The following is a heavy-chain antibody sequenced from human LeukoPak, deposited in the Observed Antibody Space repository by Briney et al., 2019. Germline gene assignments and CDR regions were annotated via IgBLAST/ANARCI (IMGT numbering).Heavy chain of an antibody. V-gene: IGHV1-69*13. D-gene: IGHD3-22*01. CDR1: RYTFTGYY. J-gene: IGHJ5*02. Sequence: ASVKVSCKASRYTFTGYYMDCVPPAPGQGLEWMGGIIPIFGTANYAQKFQGRVTITADESTSTAYMELSSLRSEDTAVYYCAREIADGSGQAWGYWFDPWGQGTLVTVSS. CDR3: AREIADGSGQAWGYWFDP. CDR2: IIPIFGTA.